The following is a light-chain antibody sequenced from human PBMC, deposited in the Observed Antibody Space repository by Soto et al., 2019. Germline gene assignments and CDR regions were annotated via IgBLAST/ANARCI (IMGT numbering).Light chain of an antibody. Sequence: EIVLTQSPGTLSLSPGERATLSCSASQSVSSSFLAWYQQKPGQAPRLLIYGASSRATGIPDRFSGSGYGTDFTLTISSLEPEDVAVYYCQQYGSSPLTFGGGTKVEIK. CDR3: QQYGSSPLT. CDR2: GAS. CDR1: QSVSSSF. V-gene: IGKV3-20*01. J-gene: IGKJ4*01.